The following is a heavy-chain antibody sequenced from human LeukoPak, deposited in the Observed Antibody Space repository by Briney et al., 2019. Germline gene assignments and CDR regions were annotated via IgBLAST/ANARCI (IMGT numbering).Heavy chain of an antibody. CDR2: IYYSGST. CDR1: GGSISSSSYY. CDR3: ARGENIAAAGRVRYYYYMDV. V-gene: IGHV4-39*01. Sequence: SETLSLTCTVSGGSISSSSYYWGWIRQPPGKGLEWIGSIYYSGSTYYNPSLKSRVTISVDTSKNQFSLKLSSVTAADTAVYYCARGENIAAAGRVRYYYYMDVWGKGTTVTVSS. D-gene: IGHD6-13*01. J-gene: IGHJ6*03.